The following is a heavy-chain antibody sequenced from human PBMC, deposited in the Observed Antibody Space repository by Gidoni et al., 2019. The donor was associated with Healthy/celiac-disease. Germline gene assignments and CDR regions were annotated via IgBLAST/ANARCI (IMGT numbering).Heavy chain of an antibody. CDR3: AGGVVVTAIDY. D-gene: IGHD2-21*02. CDR1: GGSISSYY. V-gene: IGHV4-59*08. Sequence: QVQLQESGPGLVKPSETLSLTCTVSGGSISSYYWSWIRQPPGKGLEWIGYIYYSGSTNYNPSLKSRVTISVDTSKNQFSLKLSSVTAADTAVYYCAGGVVVTAIDYWGQGTLVTVSS. J-gene: IGHJ4*02. CDR2: IYYSGST.